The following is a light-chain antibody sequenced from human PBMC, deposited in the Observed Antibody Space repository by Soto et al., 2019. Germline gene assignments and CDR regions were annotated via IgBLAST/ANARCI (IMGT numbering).Light chain of an antibody. CDR3: SSYTSSSPLYV. Sequence: QTLLTKPASLSGSPGQSITISCTGTNSDIGFYNYVSWYQQHPGEAPKLIIYEVAKRPSGVSSRFSGSKSGNTASLTISGLQAEDEADYHCSSYTSSSPLYVFGTGTKVTVL. V-gene: IGLV2-14*01. CDR2: EVA. J-gene: IGLJ1*01. CDR1: NSDIGFYNY.